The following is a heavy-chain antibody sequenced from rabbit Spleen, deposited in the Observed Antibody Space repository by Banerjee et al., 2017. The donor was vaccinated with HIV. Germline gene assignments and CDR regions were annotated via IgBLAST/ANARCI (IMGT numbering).Heavy chain of an antibody. CDR1: GFSFSDKYY. V-gene: IGHV1S45*01. CDR3: ARDPYDLPNNYGAL. CDR2: IYTSSGST. D-gene: IGHD6-1*01. Sequence: QEQLEESGGGLVKPEGSLTLTCTASGFSFSDKYYMCWVRQAPGKGLEWIGCIYTSSGSTWYASWTKGRFTISKTSSTTVTLQMTSLTAADTATYFCARDPYDLPNNYGALWGPGTLVTVS. J-gene: IGHJ4*01.